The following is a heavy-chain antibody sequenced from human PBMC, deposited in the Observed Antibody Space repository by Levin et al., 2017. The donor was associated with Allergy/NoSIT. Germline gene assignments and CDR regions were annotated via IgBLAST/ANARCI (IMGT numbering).Heavy chain of an antibody. CDR3: ARGRTVRRAVAGTKDYYYYMDV. CDR1: GFNFNNFG. J-gene: IGHJ6*03. D-gene: IGHD6-19*01. V-gene: IGHV3-33*01. Sequence: PGGSLRLSCAASGFNFNNFGMHWVRQAPGKGLEWVAVIWYDGSNKYYADSVKGRFTISRDNSKTTVYLHMNSLRAEDTALYYCARGRTVRRAVAGTKDYYYYMDVWGKATTVTVSS. CDR2: IWYDGSNK.